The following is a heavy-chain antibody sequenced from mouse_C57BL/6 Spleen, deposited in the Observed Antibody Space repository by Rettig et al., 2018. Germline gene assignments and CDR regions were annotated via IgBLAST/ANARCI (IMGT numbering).Heavy chain of an antibody. CDR2: IWRGGST. CDR1: GFSLTSYG. Sequence: HLKQSGLGLVQPSQRLYITCTVSGFSLTSYGVHWVRQSTGKGLEWLEVIWRGGSTDYNAAFMSRLSITKDNSKRQVVFKMNSLQADDTAIYYCAKNDGYYLYAMDYWG. J-gene: IGHJ4*01. D-gene: IGHD2-3*01. V-gene: IGHV2-5*01. CDR3: AKNDGYYLYAMDY.